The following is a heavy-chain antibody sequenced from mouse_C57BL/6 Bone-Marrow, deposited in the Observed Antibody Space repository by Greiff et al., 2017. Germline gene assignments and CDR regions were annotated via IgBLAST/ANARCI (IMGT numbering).Heavy chain of an antibody. V-gene: IGHV1-74*01. CDR2: IHPSDSDT. Sequence: QVQLKQPGAELVKPGASVKVSCKASGYTFTSYWMHWVKQRPGQGLEWIGRIHPSDSDTNYNQKFKGKATLTVDKSSSTAYMPLSSLTSEDSAVYYCAIGAYYSNYYAMDYWGQGTSVTVSS. CDR1: GYTFTSYW. CDR3: AIGAYYSNYYAMDY. D-gene: IGHD2-5*01. J-gene: IGHJ4*01.